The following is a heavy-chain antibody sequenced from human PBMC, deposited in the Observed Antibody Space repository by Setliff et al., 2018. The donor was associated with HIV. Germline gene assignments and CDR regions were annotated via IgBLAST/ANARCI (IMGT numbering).Heavy chain of an antibody. Sequence: SVKVSCKGSGNTFTTYVVSWVRQAPGQGLEWMGGRSPIFSTTNYAQKFQGRVTITTDESTSRAYMELSSLRSEDTAVYYCAITSRGYSLQRGGAFDIWGQGTLVTVSS. CDR2: RSPIFSTT. CDR1: GNTFTTYV. CDR3: AITSRGYSLQRGGAFDI. D-gene: IGHD3-22*01. V-gene: IGHV1-69*05. J-gene: IGHJ3*02.